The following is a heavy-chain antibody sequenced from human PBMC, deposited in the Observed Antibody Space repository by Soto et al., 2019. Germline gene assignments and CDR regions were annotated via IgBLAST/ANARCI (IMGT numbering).Heavy chain of an antibody. Sequence: GGSLRLSCAASGFTFRSYWMQWVRQAPGKGLVWVSWINSDGSSTSYADSVKGRFTISRDNAKNTLYLQMNSLRAEDTAVYYCANGCSSLNFDPWGQGTLVTVSS. CDR1: GFTFRSYW. D-gene: IGHD6-6*01. CDR2: INSDGSST. CDR3: ANGCSSLNFDP. J-gene: IGHJ5*02. V-gene: IGHV3-74*01.